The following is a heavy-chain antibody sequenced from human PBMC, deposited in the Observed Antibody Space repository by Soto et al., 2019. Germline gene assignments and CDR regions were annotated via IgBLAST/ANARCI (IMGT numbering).Heavy chain of an antibody. D-gene: IGHD3-10*01. CDR3: AILPHFLWFGALTCRAWCLTH. J-gene: IGHJ4*02. V-gene: IGHV5-51*01. CDR1: GYSFSTYW. Sequence: PGESLESSGTGSGYSFSTYWIAWVRQMPGKGLELMGIIYPRDSDTRYSPSFQRQVTISADTSTKTAYLHWSSLKDSDTAIYYCAILPHFLWFGALTCRAWCLTHWGPVTLVP. CDR2: IYPRDSDT.